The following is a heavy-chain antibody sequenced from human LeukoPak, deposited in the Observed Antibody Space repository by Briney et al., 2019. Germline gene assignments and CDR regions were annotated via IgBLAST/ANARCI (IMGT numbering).Heavy chain of an antibody. D-gene: IGHD5-18*01. CDR1: GFTVSSNY. J-gene: IGHJ4*02. Sequence: GGSLRLSCAASGFTVSSNYMSWVRQAPGKGLEWVSVIYSGGSTYYADSVKGRFTISRDNSKNTLYLQMNSLRAEDTAVYYCARDHSYGPLDYWGQGTLVTVSS. V-gene: IGHV3-66*01. CDR3: ARDHSYGPLDY. CDR2: IYSGGST.